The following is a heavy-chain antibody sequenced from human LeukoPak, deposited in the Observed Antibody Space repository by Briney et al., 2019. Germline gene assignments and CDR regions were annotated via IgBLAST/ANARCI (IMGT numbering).Heavy chain of an antibody. CDR1: GGSISSGDYY. J-gene: IGHJ4*02. D-gene: IGHD2-2*01. V-gene: IGHV4-30-4*01. CDR2: IYYSGST. CDR3: ARTFLVVVPAALDYYFDY. Sequence: PSETLSLTCTVSGGSISSGDYYWSWIRQPPGKGLEWIGYIYYSGSTYYNPSLKSRVTISVDTSKNQFSLKLSSVTAADTAVYYCARTFLVVVPAALDYYFDYWGQGTLVTVSS.